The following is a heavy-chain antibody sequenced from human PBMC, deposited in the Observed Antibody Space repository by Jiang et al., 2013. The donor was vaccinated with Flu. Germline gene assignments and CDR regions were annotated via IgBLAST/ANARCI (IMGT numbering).Heavy chain of an antibody. Sequence: GSGLVKPSQTLSLTCTVSGASISSGGFYWSWIRQHPGKGLEWIGYIHDSGSTYYNPSLKGRITISRDTSKSQFSLKVTSVTAADTAVYYCARESGSVEAAIFGFYFDYWGQGTLVTVSS. CDR1: GASISSGGFY. V-gene: IGHV4-31*03. CDR2: IHDSGST. J-gene: IGHJ4*02. CDR3: ARESGSVEAAIFGFYFDY. D-gene: IGHD5-24*01.